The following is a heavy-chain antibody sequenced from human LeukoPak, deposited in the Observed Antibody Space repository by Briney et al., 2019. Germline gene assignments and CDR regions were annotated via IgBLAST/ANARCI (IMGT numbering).Heavy chain of an antibody. CDR3: ARNKKGDRYTYGHDY. V-gene: IGHV3-7*01. J-gene: IGHJ4*02. D-gene: IGHD5-18*01. CDR2: IKQDGSEK. CDR1: GFTFSSYW. Sequence: GGSLRLSCTASGFTFSSYWMGWVRQAPGKGLEWVANIKQDGSEKYYVDSVKGRFTISRDNAKNSLYLQMNSLRAEDTAVYYCARNKKGDRYTYGHDYWGQGTLVTVSS.